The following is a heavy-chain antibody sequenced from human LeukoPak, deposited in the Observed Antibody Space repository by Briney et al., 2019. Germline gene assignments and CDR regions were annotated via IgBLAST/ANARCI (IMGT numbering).Heavy chain of an antibody. CDR2: IKSKSLGETT. D-gene: IGHD1/OR15-1a*01. Sequence: GGSLRLSCAASGFSFSDAWLTWVRQTPGKGLEWVGRIKSKSLGETTDFAAPVKGRFTISRDDSKNTLYLQMDSLTTEDTAIYYCATTGVTGTKINYWGQGTLVTVSS. J-gene: IGHJ4*02. CDR3: ATTGVTGTKINY. CDR1: GFSFSDAW. V-gene: IGHV3-15*01.